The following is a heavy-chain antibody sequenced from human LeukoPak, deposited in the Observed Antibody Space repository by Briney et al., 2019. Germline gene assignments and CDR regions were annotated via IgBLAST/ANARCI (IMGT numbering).Heavy chain of an antibody. CDR2: INSDGTII. Sequence: GGSLRLSCAASGFTFRSNWMHWVRQVPGKGLVWVSRINSDGTIINYADFVKGRFTISRDNAKNTLWLQMNSLRAEDTAVYYCVRGLGGNWGQGIPVTVSS. V-gene: IGHV3-74*01. CDR3: VRGLGGN. J-gene: IGHJ4*02. D-gene: IGHD1-26*01. CDR1: GFTFRSNW.